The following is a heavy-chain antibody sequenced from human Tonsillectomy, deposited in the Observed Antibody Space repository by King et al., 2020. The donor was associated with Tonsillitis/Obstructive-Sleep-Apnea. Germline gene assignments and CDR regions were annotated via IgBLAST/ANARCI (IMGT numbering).Heavy chain of an antibody. CDR2: TYYRSEWYN. D-gene: IGHD2/OR15-2a*01. J-gene: IGHJ3*02. Sequence: VQLQQSGPGLVKPSQTLSLTCAISGDSVSSNSAAWTWLRQSPSRGLEWLGRTYYRSEWYNDYAESVKSRITINPDTSKNQFSLQLTSVTPEDTAVYYCARDPHTAAYFDAFDIWGQGTMVTVSS. CDR1: GDSVSSNSAA. CDR3: ARDPHTAAYFDAFDI. V-gene: IGHV6-1*01.